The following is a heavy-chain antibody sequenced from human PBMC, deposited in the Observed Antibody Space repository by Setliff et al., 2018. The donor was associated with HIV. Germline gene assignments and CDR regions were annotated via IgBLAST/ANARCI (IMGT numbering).Heavy chain of an antibody. Sequence: SETLSLTCTVSGGSISSGSYYWSWIRQPAGRGLEWIGHIYTSGSTNYNPSLKSRLTISVDTSKNQFSLKLSSVTAADTAVYYCARGPPRWEEAISWYFDLWGRGTLVTVSS. J-gene: IGHJ2*01. D-gene: IGHD3-9*01. CDR1: GGSISSGSYY. CDR2: IYTSGST. CDR3: ARGPPRWEEAISWYFDL. V-gene: IGHV4-61*09.